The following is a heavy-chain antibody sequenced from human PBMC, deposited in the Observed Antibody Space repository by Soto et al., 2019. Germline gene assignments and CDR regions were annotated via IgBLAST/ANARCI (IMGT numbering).Heavy chain of an antibody. CDR3: ARGEVAAAGRVIKGFDY. CDR2: INHSGST. D-gene: IGHD6-13*01. J-gene: IGHJ4*02. Sequence: QVQLQQWGAGLLKPSETLSLTCAVYGGSFSGYYWSWIRQPPGKGLEWIGEINHSGSTNYNPSLKSRVTISVDTSKNQFSLKLSSVTAADTAVYYCARGEVAAAGRVIKGFDYWGQGTLVTVSS. V-gene: IGHV4-34*01. CDR1: GGSFSGYY.